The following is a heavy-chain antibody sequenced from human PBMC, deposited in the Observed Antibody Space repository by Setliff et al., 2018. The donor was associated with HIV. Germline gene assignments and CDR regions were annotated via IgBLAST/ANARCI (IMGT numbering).Heavy chain of an antibody. V-gene: IGHV4-39*07. CDR3: ARDYGYTYGYTFFDS. Sequence: PSETLSLTCTVSGGSITSTTYYWGWIRQPPGKGLEWIGTIHYTGNTYHNPSLKSRVVISVDTSKNQFSLKLSSVTAADTAVYYCARDYGYTYGYTFFDSWGQGTLVTVSS. CDR1: GGSITSTTYY. CDR2: IHYTGNT. J-gene: IGHJ4*02. D-gene: IGHD5-18*01.